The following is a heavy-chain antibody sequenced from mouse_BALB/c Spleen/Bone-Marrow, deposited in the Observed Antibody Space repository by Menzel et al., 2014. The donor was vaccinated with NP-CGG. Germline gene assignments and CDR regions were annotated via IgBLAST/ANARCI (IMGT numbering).Heavy chain of an antibody. Sequence: LVESGGGLVQTGGSRKLSCAASGFTFSSFGMHWVRQAPEKGLEWVAYISSGSITIYYADTVKGRFTISRDSPKNTLFLQMTSLRSEDTAMYYCARRGSNHWYFDVWGAGTTVTVSS. V-gene: IGHV5-17*02. CDR1: GFTFSSFG. D-gene: IGHD1-1*01. J-gene: IGHJ1*01. CDR2: ISSGSITI. CDR3: ARRGSNHWYFDV.